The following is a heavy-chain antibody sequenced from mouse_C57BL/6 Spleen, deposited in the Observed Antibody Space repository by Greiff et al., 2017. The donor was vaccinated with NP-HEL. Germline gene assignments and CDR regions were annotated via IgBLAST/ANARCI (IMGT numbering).Heavy chain of an antibody. Sequence: VQLQQSGPELVKPGASVTIPCKASGYTFTDYNMDWVKQSHGKSLEWIGDINPNNGGTIYNQKFKGKATLTVDKSSSTAYMELRSLTSEDTAVYYCARGKGYYAMDYWGQGTSVTVSS. J-gene: IGHJ4*01. CDR1: GYTFTDYN. CDR2: INPNNGGT. V-gene: IGHV1-18*01. CDR3: ARGKGYYAMDY.